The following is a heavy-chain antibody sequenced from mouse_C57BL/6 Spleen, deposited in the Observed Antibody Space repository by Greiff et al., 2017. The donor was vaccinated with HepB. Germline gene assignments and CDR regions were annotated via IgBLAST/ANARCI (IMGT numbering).Heavy chain of an antibody. CDR3: ARGGLGLFDY. Sequence: VQLQQPGAELVKPGASVKLSCKASGYTFTSYWMQWVKQRPGQGLEWIGEIDPSDSYTNYNQKFKGKATLTVDTSSSTAYMQLSSLTSEDSAVYYCARGGLGLFDYWGQGTTLTVSS. CDR1: GYTFTSYW. D-gene: IGHD4-1*01. CDR2: IDPSDSYT. V-gene: IGHV1-50*01. J-gene: IGHJ2*01.